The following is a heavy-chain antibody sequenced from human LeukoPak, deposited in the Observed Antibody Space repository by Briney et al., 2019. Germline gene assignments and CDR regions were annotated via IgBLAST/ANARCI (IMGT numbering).Heavy chain of an antibody. CDR2: INHSGST. CDR1: GGSFSGYY. V-gene: IGHV4-34*01. Sequence: SETLSLTCAVYGGSFSGYYWSWIRQPPGKGLEWIGEINHSGSTNYNPSLKSRVTISVDTSKNQFSLKLSSVTAADTAVYYCARLNWNYYYYYGMGVWGQGTTVTVSS. CDR3: ARLNWNYYYYYGMGV. J-gene: IGHJ6*02. D-gene: IGHD1-1*01.